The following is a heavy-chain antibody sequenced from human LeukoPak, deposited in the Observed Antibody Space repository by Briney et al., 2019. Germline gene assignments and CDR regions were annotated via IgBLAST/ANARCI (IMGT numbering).Heavy chain of an antibody. J-gene: IGHJ4*02. CDR3: ARDGPLADFWSGYYFDY. CDR1: GFTFSSYA. D-gene: IGHD3-3*01. V-gene: IGHV3-30*01. Sequence: PGGSLRLSCAASGFTFSSYAMHWVRQAPGKGLEWVAVISYDGSNKYYADSVKGRFTISRDNSKNTLYLQMNSLRAEDTAVYYCARDGPLADFWSGYYFDYWGQGTLVTVSS. CDR2: ISYDGSNK.